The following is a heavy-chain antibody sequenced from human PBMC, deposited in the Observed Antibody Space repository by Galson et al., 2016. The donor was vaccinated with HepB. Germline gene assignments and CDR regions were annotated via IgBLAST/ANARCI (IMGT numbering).Heavy chain of an antibody. CDR3: ARDRDPGGMLTGYYP. D-gene: IGHD3-9*01. V-gene: IGHV4-38-2*02. CDR2: TFHDGHT. J-gene: IGHJ5*02. CDR1: DLSISSGHF. Sequence: SETLSLTCSVSDLSISSGHFWVWIRQPPGKGLEWLGRTFHDGHTTYNPSLESRLTMSVDTSKDQFSLRLTSVTASDTATYYCARDRDPGGMLTGYYPWGQGTRVTVSS.